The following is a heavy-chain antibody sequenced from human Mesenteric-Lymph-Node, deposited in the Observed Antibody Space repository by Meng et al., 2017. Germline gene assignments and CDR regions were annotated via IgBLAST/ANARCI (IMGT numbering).Heavy chain of an antibody. Sequence: GESLKISCAASGFSFGSNWMTWVRQAPGKGLEYVATINKHGNSKYYVDSVKGRFTISRDNAKTSLYLQMDSLRADDTALYYCATVGDGYNFESRGSWGQGTLVTVSS. CDR1: GFSFGSNW. D-gene: IGHD1-1*01. CDR3: ATVGDGYNFESRGS. J-gene: IGHJ5*02. V-gene: IGHV3-7*01. CDR2: INKHGNSK.